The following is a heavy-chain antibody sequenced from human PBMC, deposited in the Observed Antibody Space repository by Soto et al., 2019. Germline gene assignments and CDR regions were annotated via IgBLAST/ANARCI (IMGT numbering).Heavy chain of an antibody. J-gene: IGHJ4*02. V-gene: IGHV1-69*06. CDR2: IIPIFGTA. Sequence: GASVKFSCKASGGTFSSYAISWVRQAPGQGLEWMGGIIPIFGTANYAQKFQGRVTITADKSTSTAYMELSSLRSEDTAVYYCASRVDYFDYWGQGTLVTVSS. D-gene: IGHD2-15*01. CDR1: GGTFSSYA. CDR3: ASRVDYFDY.